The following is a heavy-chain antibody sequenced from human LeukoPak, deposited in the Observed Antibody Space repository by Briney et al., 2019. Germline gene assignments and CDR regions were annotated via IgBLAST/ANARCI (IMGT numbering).Heavy chain of an antibody. CDR1: SGSISSGGYY. J-gene: IGHJ4*02. CDR3: ARSDSSGYYGTY. V-gene: IGHV4-31*03. D-gene: IGHD3-22*01. CDR2: IYSSGST. Sequence: SETLSLTCTVSSGSISSGGYYWTWIRQHPGKGLEWIGYIYSSGSTYYSPSLKSRITISLDTSKNHFSLKLSSVTAADTAVYYCARSDSSGYYGTYWGQGALVTVSS.